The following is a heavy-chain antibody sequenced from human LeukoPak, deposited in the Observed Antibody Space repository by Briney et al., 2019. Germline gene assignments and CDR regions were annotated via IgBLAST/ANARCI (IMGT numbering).Heavy chain of an antibody. Sequence: PGGSLRLSCAASGFTFSSYGMHLVRQAPGKGLGWVAFIRYDGSNKHYADSVKGRFTISRDNSKNTLYLQMNSLRAEDTAVYYCAKDLLVGATTYYFDYWGQGTLVTVSS. CDR1: GFTFSSYG. CDR3: AKDLLVGATTYYFDY. V-gene: IGHV3-30*02. CDR2: IRYDGSNK. D-gene: IGHD1-26*01. J-gene: IGHJ4*02.